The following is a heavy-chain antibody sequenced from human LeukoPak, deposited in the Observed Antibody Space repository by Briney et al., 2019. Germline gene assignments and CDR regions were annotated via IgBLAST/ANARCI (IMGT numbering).Heavy chain of an antibody. CDR3: ARAAVDTASDYFDY. J-gene: IGHJ4*02. CDR2: ISTNGGST. V-gene: IGHV3-64*01. Sequence: GGSLRLSCAASGFTFSSYGMYWVRQAPGKGLEYVSAISTNGGSTYYANSVEGRFTISRDNSKNTLYLQMGSLRAEDMAVYYCARAAVDTASDYFDYWGQGTLVTVSS. D-gene: IGHD5-18*01. CDR1: GFTFSSYG.